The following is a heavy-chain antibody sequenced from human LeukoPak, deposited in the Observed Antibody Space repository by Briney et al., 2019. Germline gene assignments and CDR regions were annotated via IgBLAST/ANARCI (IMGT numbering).Heavy chain of an antibody. J-gene: IGHJ5*02. CDR2: INHSGST. D-gene: IGHD2-8*01. Sequence: SETLSLTCAVYGGSFSGYYWSGIRQPPGKGLEWIGEINHSGSTNYNPSLKSRVTISVDTSKNQFSLKLSSVTAADTAVYYCASQGYCTNGVCYLWGQGTLVTVSS. CDR3: ASQGYCTNGVCYL. CDR1: GGSFSGYY. V-gene: IGHV4-34*01.